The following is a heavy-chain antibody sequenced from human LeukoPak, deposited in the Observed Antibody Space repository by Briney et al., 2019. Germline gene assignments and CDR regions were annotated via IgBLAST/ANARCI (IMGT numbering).Heavy chain of an antibody. D-gene: IGHD2-2*01. CDR2: MIPNSGNT. CDR1: GYTFTSYD. CDR3: ARVPAAILNWFDP. J-gene: IGHJ5*02. Sequence: ASVKVSGKASGYTFTSYDINWVRQATGQGLEWMGWMIPNSGNTGYAQKFQGRVTMTRNTSISTAYMELSSLRSEDTAVYYCARVPAAILNWFDPWGQGTLVTVSS. V-gene: IGHV1-8*01.